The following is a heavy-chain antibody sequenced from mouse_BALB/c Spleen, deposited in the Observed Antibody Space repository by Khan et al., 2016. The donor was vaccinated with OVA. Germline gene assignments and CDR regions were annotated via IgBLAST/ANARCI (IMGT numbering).Heavy chain of an antibody. V-gene: IGHV3-2*02. CDR3: ARVGSRYNYAMDY. CDR1: GYSITSDYA. D-gene: IGHD1-1*01. CDR2: ISYSGST. J-gene: IGHJ4*01. Sequence: VQLQQSGPGLVKPSQSLSLTCTVTGYSITSDYAWNWIRQFPGNKLEWMGYISYSGSTNYNPALKSRISITRDTSKNQFFLQLNSVTTEDTATYYCARVGSRYNYAMDYWGQGTSVTVSS.